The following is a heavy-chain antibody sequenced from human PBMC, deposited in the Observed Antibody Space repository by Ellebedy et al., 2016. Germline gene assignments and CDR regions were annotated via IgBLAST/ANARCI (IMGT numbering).Heavy chain of an antibody. CDR1: GFTFNRYD. V-gene: IGHV3-30*18. D-gene: IGHD1-26*01. CDR2: ISNDGSNK. J-gene: IGHJ6*02. Sequence: GESLKISXAASGFTFNRYDMHWVRQAPGKGLEWVAVISNDGSNKNYADFVKGRFTISRDNSKNTLYLQMNSLRPEDTAVYYCAKGQQVGYYYYGMDVWGQGTTVTVSS. CDR3: AKGQQVGYYYYGMDV.